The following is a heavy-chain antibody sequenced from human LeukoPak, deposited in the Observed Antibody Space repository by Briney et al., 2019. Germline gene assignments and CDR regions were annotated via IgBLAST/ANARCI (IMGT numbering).Heavy chain of an antibody. D-gene: IGHD4-23*01. CDR3: VNELGGKFDY. J-gene: IGHJ4*02. Sequence: GGSLRLSCSASGFTFSSYAMHWVRQAPGKGLEYVSAISSNGGSTYYADSVKGRFTISRDNPKNTLYLQMSSLRAEDTAVYYCVNELGGKFDYWGQGTLVTVSS. V-gene: IGHV3-64D*09. CDR2: ISSNGGST. CDR1: GFTFSSYA.